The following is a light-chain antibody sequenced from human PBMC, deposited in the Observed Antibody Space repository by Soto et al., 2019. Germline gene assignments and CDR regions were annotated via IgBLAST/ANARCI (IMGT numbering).Light chain of an antibody. CDR1: QSVSSN. Sequence: EIVMTQSPATLSVSPGERATLSCRASQSVSSNLAWYQQKPGQAPRLLIYGASTRATGIPARFSGSGSGTEFTLPISRLQSEDFAVYYCQQYNNWPPLTFGGGTK. CDR3: QQYNNWPPLT. J-gene: IGKJ4*01. CDR2: GAS. V-gene: IGKV3-15*01.